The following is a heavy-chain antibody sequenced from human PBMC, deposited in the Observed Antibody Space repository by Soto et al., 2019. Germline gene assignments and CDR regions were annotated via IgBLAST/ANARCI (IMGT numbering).Heavy chain of an antibody. CDR3: ARDTNSLDL. CDR2: IYHTGDT. J-gene: IGHJ5*02. CDR1: SYSISSGFF. Sequence: SETLSLTCVVSSYSISSGFFWAWIRQPPGKGLEWVGSIYHTGDTHYNPSLRSQVSMSVDTSKNHSSLRLTYLTAADTAVYFCARDTNSLDLWGQGILVTVSS. V-gene: IGHV4-38-2*02. D-gene: IGHD2-8*01.